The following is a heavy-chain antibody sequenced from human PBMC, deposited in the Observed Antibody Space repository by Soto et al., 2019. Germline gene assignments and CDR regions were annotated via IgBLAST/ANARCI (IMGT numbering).Heavy chain of an antibody. CDR1: GFTFSSYW. CDR3: ARDYGVGVTTLDAFDI. V-gene: IGHV3-7*01. D-gene: IGHD4-17*01. J-gene: IGHJ3*02. CDR2: IKQDGSEK. Sequence: EVQLVESGGGLVQPGGSLRLSCAASGFTFSSYWMSWVRQAPGKGLEWVANIKQDGSEKYYVDSVKGRFTISRDNAKNSLYLQMNSLRAEDTAVYYCARDYGVGVTTLDAFDIWGQGTMVAVSS.